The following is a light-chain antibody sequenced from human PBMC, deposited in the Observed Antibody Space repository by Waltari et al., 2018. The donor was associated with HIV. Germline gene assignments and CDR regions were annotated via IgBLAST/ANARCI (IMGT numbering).Light chain of an antibody. V-gene: IGKV3D-15*01. CDR1: QSVSSD. CDR3: QQYNTWPLT. Sequence: EVVMTQSPASLSVSPGESATLSCRASQSVSSDLAWYQQKPGQATRILIYGASTRAAAFPPMFSGSGSGTQFSLTITNLQSEDFALYDCQQYNTWPLTFGGGTKVEI. J-gene: IGKJ4*01. CDR2: GAS.